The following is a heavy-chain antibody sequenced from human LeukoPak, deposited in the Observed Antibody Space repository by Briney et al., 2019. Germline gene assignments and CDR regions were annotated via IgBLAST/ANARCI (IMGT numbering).Heavy chain of an antibody. D-gene: IGHD3-9*01. V-gene: IGHV4-39*01. J-gene: IGHJ4*02. CDR1: GGSISSSSYY. CDR3: ASTYYDVLTTLHI. Sequence: PSETLSLTCTVSGGSISSSSYYWGWIRQPPGKGLEWIGRLYYSGSTSYNPSLKSRVTISLDTSKNQFSLRLSSVTAADTALYYCASTYYDVLTTLHIWGQGTLVTVSS. CDR2: LYYSGST.